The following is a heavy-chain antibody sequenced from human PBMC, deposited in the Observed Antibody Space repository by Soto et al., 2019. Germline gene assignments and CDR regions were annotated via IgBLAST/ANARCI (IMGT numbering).Heavy chain of an antibody. Sequence: ASVKVSCKASGGTFSSYAISWVRQAPGQGLEWMGGIIPIFGTANYAQKFQGRVTITADESTSTAYMELSSLRSEDTAVYYCVSLQTSGWPAVTWGQGTLVTVSS. D-gene: IGHD1-1*01. CDR2: IIPIFGTA. V-gene: IGHV1-69*13. CDR3: VSLQTSGWPAVT. CDR1: GGTFSSYA. J-gene: IGHJ5*02.